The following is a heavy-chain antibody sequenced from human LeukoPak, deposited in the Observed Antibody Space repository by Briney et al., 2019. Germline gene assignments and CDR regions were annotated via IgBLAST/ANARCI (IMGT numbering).Heavy chain of an antibody. Sequence: SQTLSLTCAISGDSFSSNSAAWNWIRQSPSRGLEWLGRTYYRSKWYNDYAVSVKSRITINPDTSKNQFSLQLNSVTPEDTAVNYCAREDAAYRKYNWFDPWGQGTLVTVSS. V-gene: IGHV6-1*01. CDR3: AREDAAYRKYNWFDP. D-gene: IGHD2-15*01. CDR2: TYYRSKWYN. CDR1: GDSFSSNSAA. J-gene: IGHJ5*02.